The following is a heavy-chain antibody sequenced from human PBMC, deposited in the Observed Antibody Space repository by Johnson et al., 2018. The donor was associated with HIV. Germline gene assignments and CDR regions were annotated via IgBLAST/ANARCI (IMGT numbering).Heavy chain of an antibody. CDR2: IYSGGST. V-gene: IGHV3-66*01. CDR3: ARDRRDDFWSGYSHGFDI. J-gene: IGHJ3*02. Sequence: VQLVESGGGVVQPGGSLRLSCAASGFTVSSNYMSWVRQAPGKGLEWVSVIYSGGSTYYADSVKGRFTISRDNSKNTLYLQMNSLRAEDTAVYYCARDRRDDFWSGYSHGFDIWGQGTMITVSS. D-gene: IGHD3-3*01. CDR1: GFTVSSNY.